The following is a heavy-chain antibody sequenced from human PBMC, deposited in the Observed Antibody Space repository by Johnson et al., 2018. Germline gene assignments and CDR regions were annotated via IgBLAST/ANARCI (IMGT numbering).Heavy chain of an antibody. CDR3: TRQQEMGVVPAGYYYYYYYMDV. V-gene: IGHV3-49*05. J-gene: IGHJ6*03. Sequence: VQLVESGGGLVKPGRSLRLSCTASGFTFGDYAMSWFRQAPGKGLEWVCFIRSKVSGGAAEYAASVKGRFTISRDDSKNTAYLQMNSLKTEGTAVYYCTRQQEMGVVPAGYYYYYYYMDVWGKGTTVTVSS. CDR2: IRSKVSGGAA. D-gene: IGHD2-2*01. CDR1: GFTFGDYA.